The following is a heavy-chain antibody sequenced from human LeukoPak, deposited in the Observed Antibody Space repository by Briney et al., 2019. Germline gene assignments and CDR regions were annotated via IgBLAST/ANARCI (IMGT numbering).Heavy chain of an antibody. CDR3: ATGSDFWSGYYPDNWFDP. CDR2: IYYSGST. CDR1: GGSFSGYY. Sequence: SETLSLTCAVYGGSFSGYYWSWIRQPPGKGLEWIGSIYYSGSTYYNPSLKSRVTISVDTSKNQFSLKLSSVTAADTAVYYCATGSDFWSGYYPDNWFDPWGQGTLVTVSS. J-gene: IGHJ5*02. V-gene: IGHV4-34*01. D-gene: IGHD3-3*01.